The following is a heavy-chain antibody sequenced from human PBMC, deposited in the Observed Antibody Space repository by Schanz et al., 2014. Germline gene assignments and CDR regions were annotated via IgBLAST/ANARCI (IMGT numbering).Heavy chain of an antibody. J-gene: IGHJ3*01. CDR2: IWYDGSKQ. CDR1: GFPFSSTG. Sequence: QVVLMESGGGVVRPGRSVRLSCAASGFPFSSTGMHWVRQAPGKGPEWVAVIWYDGSKQYLAGSVKGRFSVSRDTSKNTLYLQMNSLRPEDTAVYYCAKHRDDAFDVWGQGTMVIVSS. V-gene: IGHV3-30*18. D-gene: IGHD3-10*01. CDR3: AKHRDDAFDV.